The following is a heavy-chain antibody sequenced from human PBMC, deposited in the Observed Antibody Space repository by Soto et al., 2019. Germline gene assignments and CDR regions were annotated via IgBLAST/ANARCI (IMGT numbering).Heavy chain of an antibody. CDR2: MNPNSGNT. D-gene: IGHD1-1*01. Sequence: QVQLVQSGAEVKKPGASVKVSCKASGYTFTSYDINWVRQATGQGLEGMGWMNPNSGNTGYAQKFQGRVTMTRNISISTAYMELSSLRSEDTAVYYCARERTGTTSMDVWGQGTTVTVSS. CDR3: ARERTGTTSMDV. V-gene: IGHV1-8*01. CDR1: GYTFTSYD. J-gene: IGHJ6*02.